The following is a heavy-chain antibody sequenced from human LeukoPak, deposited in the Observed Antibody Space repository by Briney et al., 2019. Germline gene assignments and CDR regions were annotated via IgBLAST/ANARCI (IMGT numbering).Heavy chain of an antibody. J-gene: IGHJ4*02. D-gene: IGHD6-13*01. Sequence: GGSLRLSCAASGFTFSSYAMSWVRQAPGKGLEWVSAISGSGGSTYYADSVKGRFTISRDNSKNTLYLQMNSLRAEDTAVYYCATVVTAAGSRGPFDYWGQGTLVTVSS. CDR2: ISGSGGST. CDR1: GFTFSSYA. V-gene: IGHV3-23*01. CDR3: ATVVTAAGSRGPFDY.